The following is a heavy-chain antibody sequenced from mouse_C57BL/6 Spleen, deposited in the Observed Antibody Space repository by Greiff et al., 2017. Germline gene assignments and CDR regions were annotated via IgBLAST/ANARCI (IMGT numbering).Heavy chain of an antibody. J-gene: IGHJ3*01. CDR3: TRDDYGAWFAY. Sequence: EVMLVESGEGLVKPGGSLKLSCAASGFTFSSYAMSWVRQTPEKRLEWVAYISSGGDYIYYADTVKGRFTISRDNARNTLYLQMSSLKSEDTAMYYCTRDDYGAWFAYWGQGTLFTVSA. CDR2: ISSGGDYI. D-gene: IGHD2-4*01. CDR1: GFTFSSYA. V-gene: IGHV5-9-1*02.